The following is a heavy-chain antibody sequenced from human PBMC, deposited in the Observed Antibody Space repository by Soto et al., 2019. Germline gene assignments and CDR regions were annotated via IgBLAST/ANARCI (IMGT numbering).Heavy chain of an antibody. J-gene: IGHJ4*02. CDR3: ARGRGYSYGYYFDY. CDR2: LSYDGSNK. Sequence: SPRISLAATGCTFIISGSPWVHPAPGKGLGWVAVLSYDGSNKYYADSVKGRFTISRDNSKNTLYLQMNSLRAEDTAVYYCARGRGYSYGYYFDYWGQGTLVTDSS. CDR1: GCTFIISG. V-gene: IGHV3-30-3*01. D-gene: IGHD5-18*01.